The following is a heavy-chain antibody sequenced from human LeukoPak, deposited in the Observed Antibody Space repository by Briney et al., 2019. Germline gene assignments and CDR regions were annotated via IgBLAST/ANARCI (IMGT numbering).Heavy chain of an antibody. CDR3: ARVKYSGYEIDD. J-gene: IGHJ4*02. V-gene: IGHV4-34*01. Sequence: SETLSLTCAVYGGSFSGYYWSWIRQPPGKGLEWIGEINHSGSTNYNPSLKSRVTISVDTSKNQFSLKLSSVTGADTALYYCARVKYSGYEIDDWGQGTLVTVSS. D-gene: IGHD5-12*01. CDR2: INHSGST. CDR1: GGSFSGYY.